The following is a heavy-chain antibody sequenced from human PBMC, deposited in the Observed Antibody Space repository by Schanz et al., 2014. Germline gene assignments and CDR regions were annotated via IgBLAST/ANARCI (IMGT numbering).Heavy chain of an antibody. CDR1: GYSINTSDW. J-gene: IGHJ3*02. Sequence: QVQLQESGPGLVKPSDTLSLTCAVSGYSINTSDWWGWIRQPPGKGLEWIGYIYYSGSTYYNPSLKSRVTMSVYTSKNQFSLKLRSVTAVDTAVYYCASKGLTTDAFDIWGQGTMVTVSS. D-gene: IGHD2-8*01. CDR2: IYYSGST. V-gene: IGHV4-28*07. CDR3: ASKGLTTDAFDI.